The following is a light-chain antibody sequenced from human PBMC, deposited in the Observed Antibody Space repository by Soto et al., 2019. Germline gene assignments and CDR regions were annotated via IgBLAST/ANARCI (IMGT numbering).Light chain of an antibody. CDR3: QQYGSSPT. CDR2: HAS. V-gene: IGKV3-20*01. Sequence: IVLMQSPDTLSLSPGERATLSCRASRSLSSDYLAWYQQKPGQAPRLLFYHASRRATGTPDRFSGSGSGTDFTLTISRLEPEDFAVYYCQQYGSSPTFGQGTKVDIK. J-gene: IGKJ1*01. CDR1: RSLSSDY.